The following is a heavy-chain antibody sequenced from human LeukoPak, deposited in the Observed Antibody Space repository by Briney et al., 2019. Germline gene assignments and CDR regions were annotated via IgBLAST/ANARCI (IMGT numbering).Heavy chain of an antibody. CDR3: ARDPGGWSFDY. J-gene: IGHJ4*02. Sequence: GRPLRLSCAASGFTFSSNGMHWVRQAPGKGLEWVAFMWYDGSNKYYADSVKGRFVISRDNSKNTLYLQMNSLRAEDTALYYCARDPGGWSFDYWGQGTLVTVSS. D-gene: IGHD1-14*01. V-gene: IGHV3-33*01. CDR2: MWYDGSNK. CDR1: GFTFSSNG.